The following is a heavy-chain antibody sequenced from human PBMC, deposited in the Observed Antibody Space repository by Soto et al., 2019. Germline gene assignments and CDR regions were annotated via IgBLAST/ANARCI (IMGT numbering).Heavy chain of an antibody. CDR3: AKSIAARRRYYGMDV. V-gene: IGHV3-30*18. CDR1: GFTFSSYG. Sequence: SVGSLRLSCAASGFTFSSYGMHWVRQAPGKGLEWVAVISYDGSNKYYADSVKGRFTISRDNSKNTLYLQMNSLRAEDTAVYYCAKSIAARRRYYGMDVWGQGTTVTVSS. J-gene: IGHJ6*02. CDR2: ISYDGSNK. D-gene: IGHD6-6*01.